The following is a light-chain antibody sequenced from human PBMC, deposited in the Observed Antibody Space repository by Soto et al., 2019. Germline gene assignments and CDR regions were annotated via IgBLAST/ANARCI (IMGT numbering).Light chain of an antibody. V-gene: IGLV2-14*01. CDR3: SSYTSSSTLV. Sequence: QSALTQPASVSRSPGQSITVSCTGTSSDIGSYNYVSWYQQHPGKAPKLMIYDVSNRPSGVSDRFSGSKSDNTASLTISGLQAEDEADYYCSSYTSSSTLVFGGGTQLTVL. CDR2: DVS. CDR1: SSDIGSYNY. J-gene: IGLJ2*01.